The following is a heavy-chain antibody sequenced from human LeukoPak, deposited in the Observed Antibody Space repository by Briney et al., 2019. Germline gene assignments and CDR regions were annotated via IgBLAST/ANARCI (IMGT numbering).Heavy chain of an antibody. CDR2: ISGSASST. CDR1: GFTFSNYA. Sequence: GGSLRLSCAASGFTFSNYAMSWVRQAPGKGLEWVSAISGSASSTYYADSVKGRFTISRDNAKNSLYLQMNSLRAEDTALYYCARGGENSGFDYWGQGTLVIVSS. CDR3: ARGGENSGFDY. J-gene: IGHJ4*02. D-gene: IGHD6-19*01. V-gene: IGHV3-23*01.